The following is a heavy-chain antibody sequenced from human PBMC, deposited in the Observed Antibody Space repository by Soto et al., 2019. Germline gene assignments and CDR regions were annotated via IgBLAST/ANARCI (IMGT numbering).Heavy chain of an antibody. Sequence: EVQLVESGGGLVQPGGSLRLSCAASGFIFTSYSMNWVRQAPGKGLEWLSYIRIDSNHIGYADSVRGRFTISSDIAKNSMYLQMNSLRYEDTAVYYCARDLSYAFDYWGQGTLVTVSS. J-gene: IGHJ4*02. D-gene: IGHD1-26*01. CDR2: IRIDSNHI. V-gene: IGHV3-48*02. CDR1: GFIFTSYS. CDR3: ARDLSYAFDY.